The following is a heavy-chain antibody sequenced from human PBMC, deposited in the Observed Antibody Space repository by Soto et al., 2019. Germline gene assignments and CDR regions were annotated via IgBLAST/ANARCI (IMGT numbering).Heavy chain of an antibody. CDR3: ARSPLRGSGSYLTSAFDY. V-gene: IGHV4-59*01. Sequence: SETLSLTCTVSGGSISSYYWSWIRQPPGKGLEWIGYIYYSGSTNYNPSLKSRVTISVDTSKNQFSLKLSSVTAADTAVYYCARSPLRGSGSYLTSAFDYWGQGTLVTVSS. CDR1: GGSISSYY. CDR2: IYYSGST. D-gene: IGHD3-10*01. J-gene: IGHJ4*02.